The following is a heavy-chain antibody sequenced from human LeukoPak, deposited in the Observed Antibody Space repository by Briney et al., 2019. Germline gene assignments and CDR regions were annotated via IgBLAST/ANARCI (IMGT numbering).Heavy chain of an antibody. CDR3: AKDGVPMVRGVIPDY. Sequence: GGSLRLSCAASGFTFSSYAMHWVRQAPGKGLEWVAVISYDGSNKYYADSVKGRFTISRDNSKNTLYLQMNSLRAEDTTVYYCAKDGVPMVRGVIPDYWGQGTLVTVSS. CDR1: GFTFSSYA. CDR2: ISYDGSNK. D-gene: IGHD3-10*01. J-gene: IGHJ4*02. V-gene: IGHV3-30*04.